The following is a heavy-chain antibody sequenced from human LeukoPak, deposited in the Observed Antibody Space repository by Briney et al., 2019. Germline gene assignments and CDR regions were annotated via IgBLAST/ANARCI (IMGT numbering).Heavy chain of an antibody. CDR3: AKDGPTLPHY. D-gene: IGHD2/OR15-2a*01. J-gene: IGHJ4*02. CDR1: GFTFTDYY. Sequence: GVSLRLSCAASGFTFTDYYMSWVRQAPGKGLEWVSAISGSGGSTYYADSVKGRFTISRDNSKNTLYLQMNSLRAEDTAVYYCAKDGPTLPHYWGQGTLVTVSS. V-gene: IGHV3-23*01. CDR2: ISGSGGST.